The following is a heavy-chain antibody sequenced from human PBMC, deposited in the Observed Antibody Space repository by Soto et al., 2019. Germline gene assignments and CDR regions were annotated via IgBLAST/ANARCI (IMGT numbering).Heavy chain of an antibody. CDR3: ARVNRYCTNGVCYTWIDY. J-gene: IGHJ4*02. CDR1: GGSISSGGYS. D-gene: IGHD2-8*01. Sequence: QLQLQESGSGLVKPSQTLSLTSAVSGGSISSGGYSWSWIRQPPGKGLGWIGYIYHSGSTYYNPSLKSRVTISVDRSKNQFSLKLSSVTAADTAVYYCARVNRYCTNGVCYTWIDYWGQGTLVTVSS. CDR2: IYHSGST. V-gene: IGHV4-30-2*01.